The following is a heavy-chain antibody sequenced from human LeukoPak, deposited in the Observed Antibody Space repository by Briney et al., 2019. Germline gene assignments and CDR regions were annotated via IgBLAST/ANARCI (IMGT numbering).Heavy chain of an antibody. CDR2: IKSDGSST. Sequence: GGSLRLSCAASGFTFSSYWMHWVRQAPGKGLVWVSRIKSDGSSTSYADSVKGRFTISRDNFKNTLYLQMNSLRAEDTAVYYCAKAHPTYYYDSSEYYFDYWGQGILVTVSS. D-gene: IGHD3-22*01. J-gene: IGHJ4*02. CDR3: AKAHPTYYYDSSEYYFDY. V-gene: IGHV3-74*01. CDR1: GFTFSSYW.